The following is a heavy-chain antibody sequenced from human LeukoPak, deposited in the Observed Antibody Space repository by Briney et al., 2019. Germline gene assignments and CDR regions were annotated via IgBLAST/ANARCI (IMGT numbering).Heavy chain of an antibody. CDR1: GDSISSGRYY. Sequence: SQTLSLTCTVSGDSISSGRYYWTWLRQPAGKALEWIGRIHTSGDTNYSPSLKSRVTISRHTSKNQFSLRLTSVAAADTAVYYCVRAWNGDYFDYWGQGTLVSVSS. V-gene: IGHV4-61*02. D-gene: IGHD1-1*01. CDR3: VRAWNGDYFDY. CDR2: IHTSGDT. J-gene: IGHJ4*02.